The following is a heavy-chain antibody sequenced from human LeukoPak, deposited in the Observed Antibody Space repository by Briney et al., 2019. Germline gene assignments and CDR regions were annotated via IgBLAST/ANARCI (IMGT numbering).Heavy chain of an antibody. Sequence: SQTLSLTCAVSGDSISSGGYWWSWIRQHPGKGPEWIGYISYGGNTYYNPSLKSRVAISADTPKIQFSLKLSSTTAAETAVYYCARAPVATPSEFDYWGQGTLVTVSS. D-gene: IGHD5-12*01. CDR3: ARAPVATPSEFDY. J-gene: IGHJ4*02. CDR1: GDSISSGGYW. CDR2: ISYGGNT. V-gene: IGHV4-31*11.